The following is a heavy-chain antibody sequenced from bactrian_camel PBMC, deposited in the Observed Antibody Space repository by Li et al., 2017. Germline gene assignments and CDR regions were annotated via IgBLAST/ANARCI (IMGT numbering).Heavy chain of an antibody. CDR2: INNDGTT. CDR1: GFTIDEPD. Sequence: VQLVESGGGSVQAGGSLRLSCTASGFTIDEPDMGWYRQAPGKEREGVAAINNDGTTNYADPVKGRFTISHDAAKNTYLQMNNLKPDDTAMYYCAADRLKCLSTNPRGEWNYWGRGTQVTVS. J-gene: IGHJ4*01. D-gene: IGHD2*01. CDR3: AADRLKCLSTNPRGEWNY. V-gene: IGHV3S53*01.